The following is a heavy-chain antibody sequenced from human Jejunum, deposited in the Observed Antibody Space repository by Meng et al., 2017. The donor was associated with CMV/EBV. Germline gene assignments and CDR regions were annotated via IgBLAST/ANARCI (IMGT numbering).Heavy chain of an antibody. V-gene: IGHV1-2*02. CDR1: EYTFTDYY. CDR2: LNPYTGDT. Sequence: SEYTFTDYYVHWVRQAPGQGLEWLGYLNPYTGDTNYAQKFQGRVSITRDTPTNTAYMELTRLRSDDTALYYCAKDAGSFLDYYFDFWGQGTLVTVSS. CDR3: AKDAGSFLDYYFDF. D-gene: IGHD3-10*01. J-gene: IGHJ4*02.